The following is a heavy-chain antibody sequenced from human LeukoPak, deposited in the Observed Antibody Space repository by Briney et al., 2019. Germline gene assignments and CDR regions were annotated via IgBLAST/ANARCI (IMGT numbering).Heavy chain of an antibody. V-gene: IGHV1-18*04. J-gene: IGHJ6*04. CDR3: ARNGDYEADYYYYYGMDV. CDR2: ICAYNGNT. D-gene: IGHD4-17*01. CDR1: GYTFTSYG. Sequence: ASVKVSCKASGYTFTSYGISWVRQAPGQGLEWMGWICAYNGNTNYAQKLQGRVTMTTDTSTSTAYMELRSLRSDDTAVYYCARNGDYEADYYYYYGMDVWGKGTTVTVSS.